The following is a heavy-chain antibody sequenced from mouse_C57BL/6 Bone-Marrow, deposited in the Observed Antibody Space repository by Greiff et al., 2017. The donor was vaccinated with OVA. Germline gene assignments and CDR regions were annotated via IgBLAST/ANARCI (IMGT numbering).Heavy chain of an antibody. J-gene: IGHJ4*01. V-gene: IGHV1-55*01. CDR3: ARIYYGSSPYYYAMDY. CDR2: IYPGSGST. D-gene: IGHD1-1*01. CDR1: GYTFTSYW. Sequence: QVQLQQPGAELVKPGASVKMSCKASGYTFTSYWITWVKQRPGQGLEWIGDIYPGSGSTNYNEKFKSKATLTVATSSSTAYMQLSSLTSEDSAVYYCARIYYGSSPYYYAMDYWGQGTSVTVSS.